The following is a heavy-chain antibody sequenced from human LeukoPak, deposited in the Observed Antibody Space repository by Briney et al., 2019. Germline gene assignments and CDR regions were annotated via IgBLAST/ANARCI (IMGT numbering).Heavy chain of an antibody. J-gene: IGHJ6*02. D-gene: IGHD3-22*01. CDR3: ARSFHDSRGYPLNYYYGMDV. Sequence: SQSLSLTCTVSGGSISSGGDCWSWIRQHPGRGLEWIGYIDYGGSTYYNPSLRSGVTLSVDTSKTQYTLQLSSVTAADTAVYHCARSFHDSRGYPLNYYYGMDVWGHGTTVTVSS. CDR1: GGSISSGGDC. V-gene: IGHV4-31*02. CDR2: IDYGGST.